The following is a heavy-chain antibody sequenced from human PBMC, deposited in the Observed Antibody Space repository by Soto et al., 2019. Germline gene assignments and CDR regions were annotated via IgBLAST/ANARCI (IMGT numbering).Heavy chain of an antibody. V-gene: IGHV1-69*12. CDR2: IIPIFGTP. D-gene: IGHD5-18*01. Sequence: QVQLVQSGAEVKKPGSSVKVSCKASGGSFRSYAVNWVRQAPGQGLECVGGIIPIFGTPNYAQKFHGRVSITADESTSTVYMDLISLTSEDTAVYYCAYSANHRYFFDSWGQGTLVTVSS. CDR3: AYSANHRYFFDS. CDR1: GGSFRSYA. J-gene: IGHJ5*01.